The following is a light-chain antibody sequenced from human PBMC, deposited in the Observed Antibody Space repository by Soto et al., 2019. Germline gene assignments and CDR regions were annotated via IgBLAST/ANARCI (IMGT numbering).Light chain of an antibody. V-gene: IGKV1-27*01. Sequence: DIQMTQSPSSLSASVGDRVTITCRASQGISNYLAWYQQKPGKVPKLLIYAASTLQSGVPSRFSGSGSGTDFTLTINSLQPEDVATYYCQTYNSAPFTFGPGTEVDIK. J-gene: IGKJ3*01. CDR3: QTYNSAPFT. CDR2: AAS. CDR1: QGISNY.